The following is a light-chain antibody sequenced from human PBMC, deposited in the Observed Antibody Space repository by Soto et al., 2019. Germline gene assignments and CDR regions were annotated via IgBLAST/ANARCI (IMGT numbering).Light chain of an antibody. CDR3: QQYYSYPPWT. CDR2: KAS. J-gene: IGKJ1*01. CDR1: QSVSSW. V-gene: IGKV1-5*03. Sequence: DIQMTQSPSTLSASVGDRVTLTCRASQSVSSWLAWYQQKPGQAPKLLIYKASSLESGVPSRFSGSGSGTEFTLTISSLQPDDFATYYCQQYYSYPPWTFGQGTKVEIK.